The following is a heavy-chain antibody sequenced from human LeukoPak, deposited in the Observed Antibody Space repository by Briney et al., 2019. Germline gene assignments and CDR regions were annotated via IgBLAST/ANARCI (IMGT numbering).Heavy chain of an antibody. V-gene: IGHV4-59*01. J-gene: IGHJ5*02. D-gene: IGHD1-1*01. CDR3: ARDNNNWYGWFDP. CDR2: IYYSGST. CDR1: GGSIRSYY. Sequence: PSETLSLTCTVSGGSIRSYYWSWIRQPPGKGLEWIGYIYYSGSTNYNPSLKSRVTISVDTSKNQFSLKLSSVTAADTAVYYCARDNNNWYGWFDPWDQGTLVTVSS.